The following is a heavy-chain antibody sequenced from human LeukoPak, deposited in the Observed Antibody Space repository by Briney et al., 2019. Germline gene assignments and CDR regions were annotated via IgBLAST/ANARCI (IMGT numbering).Heavy chain of an antibody. CDR2: INPSGGST. CDR1: GYTFTSYY. CDR3: ARERSGVTAIWAPHLGSDAFDI. V-gene: IGHV1-46*01. Sequence: EASVKVSCKASGYTFTSYYMHWVRQAPGQGLEWMGIINPSGGSTSYAQKFQGRVTMTRDTSTSTVYMELSSLRSEDTAVYYCARERSGVTAIWAPHLGSDAFDIWGQGTMVTVSS. D-gene: IGHD2-21*02. J-gene: IGHJ3*02.